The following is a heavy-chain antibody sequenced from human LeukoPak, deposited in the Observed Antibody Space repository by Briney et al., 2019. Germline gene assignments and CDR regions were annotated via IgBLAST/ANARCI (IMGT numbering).Heavy chain of an antibody. V-gene: IGHV1-2*04. CDR3: ARGALGIAAAGTWVNWFDP. Sequence: ASVKVSCKASGYTFTGYYMHWVRQAPGQGLEWMGWINPNSGGTNYAQKFQGWVTMTRDTSISTAYMELSRLRSDDTAVYYCARGALGIAAAGTWVNWFDPWGQGTLVTVSS. J-gene: IGHJ5*02. CDR2: INPNSGGT. D-gene: IGHD6-13*01. CDR1: GYTFTGYY.